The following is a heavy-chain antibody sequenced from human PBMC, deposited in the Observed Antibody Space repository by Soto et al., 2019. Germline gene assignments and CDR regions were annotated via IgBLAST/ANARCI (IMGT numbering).Heavy chain of an antibody. Sequence: PSTTVSLFCTVSCCSFNSGGYYCTCMRQHPGKRAEWIGYISYSWTTSYIRSHKRLVTRLGDTSKNQISLTLGSVTAADSADYYCARESPGELAYYLDFWSQGNPVTVS. CDR2: ISYSWTT. D-gene: IGHD1-7*01. CDR3: ARESPGELAYYLDF. CDR1: CCSFNSGGYY. V-gene: IGHV4-31*01. J-gene: IGHJ4*02.